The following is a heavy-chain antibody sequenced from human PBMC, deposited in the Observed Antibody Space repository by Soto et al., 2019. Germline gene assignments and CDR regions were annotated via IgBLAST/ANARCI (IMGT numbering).Heavy chain of an antibody. CDR3: AKDRVESGLGEIDY. Sequence: QVQLVESGGGVVQPGRSLRLSCAASGFSFSDNGMHWVRQAPGKGLEWVAIISYDGSKKYYADSVKGRFTISRDNSKNTRYLQMNSLRVEDTAMYHCAKDRVESGLGEIDYWGQGTLVTVSS. CDR2: ISYDGSKK. V-gene: IGHV3-30*18. J-gene: IGHJ4*02. CDR1: GFSFSDNG. D-gene: IGHD3-16*01.